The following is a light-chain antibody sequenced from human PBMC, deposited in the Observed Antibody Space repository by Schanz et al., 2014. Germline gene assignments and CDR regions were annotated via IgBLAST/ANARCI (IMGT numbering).Light chain of an antibody. CDR2: SND. J-gene: IGLJ3*02. Sequence: QSVLAQPPSASETPGQRISISCSGGRSNIGSNSVNWYQQLPGTAPKLLIYSNDRRPSGVPDRFSGSKSGTSASLAISGLQSEDEAHYYCAAWDDSLSARVFGGGTKLTVL. CDR3: AAWDDSLSARV. V-gene: IGLV1-44*01. CDR1: RSNIGSNS.